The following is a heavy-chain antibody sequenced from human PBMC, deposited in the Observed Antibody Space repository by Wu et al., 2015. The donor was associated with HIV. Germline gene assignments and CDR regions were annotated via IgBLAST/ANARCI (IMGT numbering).Heavy chain of an antibody. Sequence: QVQLVQSGAEVKKPGSSVKVSCKASGGTFSSYAISWVRQAPGQGLEWMGRIIPIFGTANYAQKFQGRVTITADESTSTAYMELSSLRSEDTAVYYCARVGASSREYYYYGMDVWGQGTTVTVSS. CDR1: GGTFSSYA. J-gene: IGHJ6*02. CDR3: ARVGASSREYYYYGMDV. CDR2: IIPIFGTA. D-gene: IGHD2/OR15-2a*01. V-gene: IGHV1-69*13.